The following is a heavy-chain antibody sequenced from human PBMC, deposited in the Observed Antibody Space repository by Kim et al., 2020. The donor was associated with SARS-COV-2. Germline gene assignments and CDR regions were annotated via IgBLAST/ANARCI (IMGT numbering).Heavy chain of an antibody. CDR3: VRRQSGYSLFDP. CDR1: GYIFINYW. Sequence: GESLKISCQGSGYIFINYWIGWVRQMPGKGLEWMGIIYPGNFDIRYSPSFQGQVTISADRSISTAYLQWSSLRASDSAMYYCVRRQSGYSLFDPWGQGTLVTVSS. CDR2: IYPGNFDI. D-gene: IGHD5-18*01. V-gene: IGHV5-51*01. J-gene: IGHJ5*02.